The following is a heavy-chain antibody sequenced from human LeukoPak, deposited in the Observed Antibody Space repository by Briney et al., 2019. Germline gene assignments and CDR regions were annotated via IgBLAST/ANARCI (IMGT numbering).Heavy chain of an antibody. CDR3: ARHRAYYDILTGYPGYFDY. D-gene: IGHD3-9*01. V-gene: IGHV1-69*01. CDR1: GGTFSSYA. Sequence: GASVKVSCKASGGTFSSYAISWVRQAPGQGLEWMGGIIPIFGTANYAQKFQGRVTITADESTSTAYMELSSLRSEDTAVYYCARHRAYYDILTGYPGYFDYWGQGTLVTVSS. J-gene: IGHJ4*02. CDR2: IIPIFGTA.